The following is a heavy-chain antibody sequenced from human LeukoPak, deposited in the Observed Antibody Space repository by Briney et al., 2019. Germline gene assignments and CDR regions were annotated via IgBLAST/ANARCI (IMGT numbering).Heavy chain of an antibody. V-gene: IGHV1-69*01. J-gene: IGHJ4*02. CDR1: GGTFGSYA. D-gene: IGHD4-17*01. CDR2: IIPIFGTA. Sequence: EASVKVSCKASGGTFGSYAISWVRQAPGQGLEWMGGIIPIFGTANYAQKFQGRVTITADESTSTAYMELSSLRSEDTAVYYCARDTGDYVIDYWGQGTLVTVSS. CDR3: ARDTGDYVIDY.